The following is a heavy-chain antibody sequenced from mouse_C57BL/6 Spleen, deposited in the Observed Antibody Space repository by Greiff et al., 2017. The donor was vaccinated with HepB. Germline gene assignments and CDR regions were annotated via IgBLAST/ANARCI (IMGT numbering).Heavy chain of an antibody. CDR3: TTTTVVANYFDY. Sequence: EVQLVESGAELVKPGASVKLSCTASGFNIKDDYMHWVKQRPEQGLEWIGWIDPENGDTEYASKFQGKATITADTSSNTAYLQLSSLTSEDTAVYYCTTTTVVANYFDYWGQGTTLTVSS. D-gene: IGHD1-1*01. CDR2: IDPENGDT. V-gene: IGHV14-4*01. CDR1: GFNIKDDY. J-gene: IGHJ2*01.